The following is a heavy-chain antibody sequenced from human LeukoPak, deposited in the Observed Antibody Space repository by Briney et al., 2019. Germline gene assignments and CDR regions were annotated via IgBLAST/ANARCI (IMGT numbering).Heavy chain of an antibody. J-gene: IGHJ4*02. Sequence: SETLSFTCAVYGGSFSGYYWSWIRQPPGKGLEWIGEINHSGSTNYNPSLKSRVTISVDTSKNQFSLKLSSVTAADTAVYYCARRSYGSGSYSHWGQGTLVTVSS. D-gene: IGHD3-10*01. CDR3: ARRSYGSGSYSH. V-gene: IGHV4-34*01. CDR2: INHSGST. CDR1: GGSFSGYY.